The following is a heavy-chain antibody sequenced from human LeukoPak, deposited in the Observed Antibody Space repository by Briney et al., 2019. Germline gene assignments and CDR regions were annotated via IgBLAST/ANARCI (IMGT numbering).Heavy chain of an antibody. Sequence: AGGSLRLSCAASGFTFDDYGMSWVRQAPGKGLEWVSGINWNGGSTGYADSVKGRFTISRDNAKNSLYLQMNSLRAEDTALYHCAREYDFWSGYPFDYWGQGTLVTVSS. J-gene: IGHJ4*02. CDR1: GFTFDDYG. D-gene: IGHD3-3*01. CDR3: AREYDFWSGYPFDY. V-gene: IGHV3-20*01. CDR2: INWNGGST.